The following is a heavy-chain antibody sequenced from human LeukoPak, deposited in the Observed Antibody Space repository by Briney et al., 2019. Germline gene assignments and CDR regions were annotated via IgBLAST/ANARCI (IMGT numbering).Heavy chain of an antibody. V-gene: IGHV4-39*07. J-gene: IGHJ5*02. Sequence: PSETLSLTCTVSGGSISSSSYYWGWIRQPPGKGLEWIGSIYYSGSTYYNPSLKSRVTISVDTSKNQFSLKLSSVTAADTAVYYCARVGGWKSPFDPWGQGTLVTVSS. CDR3: ARVGGWKSPFDP. CDR2: IYYSGST. D-gene: IGHD3-16*01. CDR1: GGSISSSSYY.